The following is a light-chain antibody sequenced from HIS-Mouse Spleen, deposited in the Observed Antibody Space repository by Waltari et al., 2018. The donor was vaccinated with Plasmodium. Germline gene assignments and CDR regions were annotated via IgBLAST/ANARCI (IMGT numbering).Light chain of an antibody. V-gene: IGLV3-10*01. J-gene: IGLJ3*02. CDR3: YSTDSSGNHRV. CDR2: EDS. CDR1: ALPKNY. Sequence: SYELTQPPSVSVSPGQTARITCSGDALPKNYAYWYQQKSVQAPVLVIYEDSKRPSGIPERFSCYSSGTMATLTISGAQVEDEADYYCYSTDSSGNHRVFGGGTKLTVL.